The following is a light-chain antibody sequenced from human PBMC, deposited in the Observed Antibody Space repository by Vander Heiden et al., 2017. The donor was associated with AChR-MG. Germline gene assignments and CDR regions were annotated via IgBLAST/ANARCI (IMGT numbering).Light chain of an antibody. Sequence: DIVMTQSPDFLAVSLGERATINCKSSQTVLYSSNNKNYLAWYQQKPGQPPKLLIYWASTRESGVPDRFSGSGSGTDFTLTISSLQAEDVAVYYCQQYDSIPLTFGHGTKVDIK. J-gene: IGKJ3*01. CDR3: QQYDSIPLT. CDR2: WAS. V-gene: IGKV4-1*01. CDR1: QTVLYSSNNKNY.